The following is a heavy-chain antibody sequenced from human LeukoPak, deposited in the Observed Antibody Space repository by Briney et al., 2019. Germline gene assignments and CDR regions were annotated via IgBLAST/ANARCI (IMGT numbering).Heavy chain of an antibody. Sequence: SETLSLTCTVSGGSMSSYYWSWIRQPPGKGLEWIGYIYYSGSTNYNPSLKSRVTISVDTSKNQFSLKLSSVTAADTAVYYCARGPPKDIRLLGYYYYMDVWGKGTTVTISS. J-gene: IGHJ6*03. CDR2: IYYSGST. D-gene: IGHD2-15*01. CDR3: ARGPPKDIRLLGYYYYMDV. V-gene: IGHV4-59*01. CDR1: GGSMSSYY.